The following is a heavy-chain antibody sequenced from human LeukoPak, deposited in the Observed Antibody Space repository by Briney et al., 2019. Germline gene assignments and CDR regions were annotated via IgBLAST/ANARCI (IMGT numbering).Heavy chain of an antibody. D-gene: IGHD3-10*01. J-gene: IGHJ4*02. CDR3: AKFTMATYYFDY. Sequence: GGSLRLSCAASGFTFTTYAMSWVRQAPGKGLEWVSAISGSGGSTYYADSVKGRFTISRDNSKNTLYLQMNSLRAEDTAVYYCAKFTMATYYFDYWGQGTLVTVSS. CDR2: ISGSGGST. CDR1: GFTFTTYA. V-gene: IGHV3-23*01.